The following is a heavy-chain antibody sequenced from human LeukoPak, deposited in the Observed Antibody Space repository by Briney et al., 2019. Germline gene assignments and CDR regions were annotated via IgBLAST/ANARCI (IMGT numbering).Heavy chain of an antibody. CDR3: ARDRGSGYSSSWYTDY. V-gene: IGHV1-2*02. D-gene: IGHD6-13*01. Sequence: ASVKVSCKASGYTFTGYYMHWVRQAPGQGLEWMGWINPNSGGTNYAQKFQGRVTMTRDTSISTAYMELSRLRSDDTAVYHCARDRGSGYSSSWYTDYWGQGTLVTVSS. CDR1: GYTFTGYY. CDR2: INPNSGGT. J-gene: IGHJ4*02.